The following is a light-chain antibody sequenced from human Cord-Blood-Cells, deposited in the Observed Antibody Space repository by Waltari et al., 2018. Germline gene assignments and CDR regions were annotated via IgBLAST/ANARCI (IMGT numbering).Light chain of an antibody. J-gene: IGLJ3*02. CDR1: SSDVGGYNY. Sequence: QSALTQPASVSGSPGQSITISCTGTSSDVGGYNYVSCYQHHPGKAPKLLIYDVSTRPSGVSNRFSGSKSGNTASLTISGLQAEDEADYYCSSYTSSSTLEVFGGGTKLTVL. CDR3: SSYTSSSTLEV. V-gene: IGLV2-14*03. CDR2: DVS.